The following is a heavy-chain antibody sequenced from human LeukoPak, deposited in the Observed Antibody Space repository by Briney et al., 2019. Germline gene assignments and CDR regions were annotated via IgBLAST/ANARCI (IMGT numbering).Heavy chain of an antibody. CDR3: ARGIPYYYDSSGYYPHFDY. D-gene: IGHD3-22*01. J-gene: IGHJ4*02. Sequence: GGSLRLSCAASGFTFSSYAMHWVRQAPGKRLEWVAVISYDGSNKYYADSVKGRFTISRDNSKNTLYLQMNSLRAEDTAVYYCARGIPYYYDSSGYYPHFDYWGQGTLVTDSS. CDR2: ISYDGSNK. V-gene: IGHV3-30*04. CDR1: GFTFSSYA.